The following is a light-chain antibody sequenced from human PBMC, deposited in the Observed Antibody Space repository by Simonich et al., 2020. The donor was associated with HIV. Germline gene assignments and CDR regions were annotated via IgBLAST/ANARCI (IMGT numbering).Light chain of an antibody. CDR1: QSVLYSSNNKNY. V-gene: IGKV4-1*01. CDR3: QQYYSTPPT. J-gene: IGKJ4*01. Sequence: DIVMTQSPDSLAVSLGERATINCKSSQSVLYSSNNKNYLAWYQQKPGQPPKLLIYWAPTRESGVPDRFSGSGFGTDFTLPISSLQAEDVAVYYGQQYYSTPPTFGGGTKVEIK. CDR2: WAP.